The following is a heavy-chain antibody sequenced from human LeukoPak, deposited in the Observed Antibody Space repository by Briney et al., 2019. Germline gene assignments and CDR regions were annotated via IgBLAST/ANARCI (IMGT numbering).Heavy chain of an antibody. CDR3: ARVSFGVVIA. CDR2: IYYSGST. Sequence: SETLSLTCTVSAGSISSYYWSWLRQPPGKELEWIGYIYYSGSTSYNPSPKSRVTISLDTSKNQFSLKLSSVTAADTAVYYCARVSFGVVIAWGQGTLVTVSS. D-gene: IGHD3-3*01. J-gene: IGHJ5*02. CDR1: AGSISSYY. V-gene: IGHV4-59*12.